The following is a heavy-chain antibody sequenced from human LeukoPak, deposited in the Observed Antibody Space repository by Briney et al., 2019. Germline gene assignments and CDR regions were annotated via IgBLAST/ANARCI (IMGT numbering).Heavy chain of an antibody. CDR2: IRSSGSTI. V-gene: IGHV3-11*04. Sequence: KPGGSLRLSCAASGFAFSDYYMSWIRQAPGKGLEWVSYIRSSGSTIYYADSVKGRFTISRDNAKNSLYLQMNSLRAEDTAVYYCERVDCSSTSCYEFDYWGQGTLVTVSS. CDR1: GFAFSDYY. CDR3: ERVDCSSTSCYEFDY. D-gene: IGHD2-2*01. J-gene: IGHJ4*02.